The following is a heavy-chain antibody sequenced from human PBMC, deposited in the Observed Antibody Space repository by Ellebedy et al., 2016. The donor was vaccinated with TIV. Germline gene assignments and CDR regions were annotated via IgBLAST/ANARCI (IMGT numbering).Heavy chain of an antibody. CDR1: GGSFSGYY. D-gene: IGHD3-10*01. Sequence: MPSETLSLTCAVYGGSFSGYYWSWIRQPPGKGLEWIGEINHSGSTNYNPSLKSRVTVSVDTSKNQFSLKLSSVTAADTAVYYCARGTGYYGSGRKYFDLWGRGTLVTVSS. CDR2: INHSGST. V-gene: IGHV4-34*01. J-gene: IGHJ2*01. CDR3: ARGTGYYGSGRKYFDL.